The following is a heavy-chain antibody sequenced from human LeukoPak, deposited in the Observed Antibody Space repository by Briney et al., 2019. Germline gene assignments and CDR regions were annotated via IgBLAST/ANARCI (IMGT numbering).Heavy chain of an antibody. CDR2: IIPIFGTA. CDR1: GYTFTSYG. J-gene: IGHJ3*02. CDR3: ASLKNYYDSSGYLVTDAFDI. V-gene: IGHV1-69*13. D-gene: IGHD3-22*01. Sequence: ASVKVSCKASGYTFTSYGISWVRQAPGQGLEWMGGIIPIFGTANYAQKFQGRVTITADESTSTAYMELRSLKSDDTAVYYCASLKNYYDSSGYLVTDAFDIWGQGTMVTVSS.